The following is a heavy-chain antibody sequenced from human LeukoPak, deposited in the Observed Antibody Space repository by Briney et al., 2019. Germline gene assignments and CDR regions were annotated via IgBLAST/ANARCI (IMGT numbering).Heavy chain of an antibody. J-gene: IGHJ4*02. V-gene: IGHV4-4*09. CDR2: IYASGTS. D-gene: IGHD3-10*01. Sequence: SETLSLTCTVSGGSISSYYWSWNRQPPGKGLEWIGYIYASGTSTYNPSLKSRVTISVDTSKNQFSLQLSSVTAADTAVYYCARGGSLITMASLWGQGTLVTVSS. CDR3: ARGGSLITMASL. CDR1: GGSISSYY.